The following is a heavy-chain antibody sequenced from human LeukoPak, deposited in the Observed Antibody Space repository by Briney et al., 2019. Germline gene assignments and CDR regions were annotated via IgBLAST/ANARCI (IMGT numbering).Heavy chain of an antibody. J-gene: IGHJ3*02. V-gene: IGHV1-46*01. CDR2: INPSGGST. CDR1: GYTFTGYY. Sequence: ASVKVSCKASGYTFTGYYMHWVRQAPGQGLEWMGIINPSGGSTSYAQKFQGRVTMTRDMSTSTVYMELSSLRSEDTAVYYCARAYDRDAFDIWGQGTMVTVSS. CDR3: ARAYDRDAFDI. D-gene: IGHD3-3*01.